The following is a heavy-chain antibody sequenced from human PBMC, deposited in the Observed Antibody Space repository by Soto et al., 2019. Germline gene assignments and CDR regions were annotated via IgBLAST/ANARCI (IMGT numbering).Heavy chain of an antibody. CDR2: IYYSGST. J-gene: IGHJ6*02. CDR1: GGSIGSYY. Sequence: SETLSLTCTVSGGSIGSYYWSWIRQPPGKGLEWIGYIYYSGSTNYNPSLKSRVTISVDTSKNQFSLKLSSVTAADTAVYYCARVGHYYYGMDVWGQGTTVTVSS. CDR3: ARVGHYYYGMDV. V-gene: IGHV4-59*01.